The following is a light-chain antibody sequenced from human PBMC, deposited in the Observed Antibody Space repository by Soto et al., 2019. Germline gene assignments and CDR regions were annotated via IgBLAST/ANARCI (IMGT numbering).Light chain of an antibody. CDR1: QDIRSD. J-gene: IGKJ3*01. CDR2: AAS. Sequence: DIQMTQSPSSLSASVGDRVTITCRASQDIRSDLSWFQQKPGEAPKRLIYAASTLQSGVPSRFSGSRSGTEFTLTISSLQPEDFATYYCLQHNNYPFTFGPGTKVDIK. CDR3: LQHNNYPFT. V-gene: IGKV1-17*01.